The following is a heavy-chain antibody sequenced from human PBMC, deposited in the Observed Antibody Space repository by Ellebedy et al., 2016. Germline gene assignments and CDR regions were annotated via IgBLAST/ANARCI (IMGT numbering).Heavy chain of an antibody. CDR1: GGSISSYY. V-gene: IGHV4-59*08. J-gene: IGHJ4*02. Sequence: SETLSLTCTVSGGSISSYYWSWIRQPPGKGLEWIGYIYYSESTNYNPSLKSRLTISIDTSKNQFSLKLTSVTAADTAVYYCARVMIQQGLLDYWGLGTLVTVSS. CDR3: ARVMIQQGLLDY. D-gene: IGHD5-18*01. CDR2: IYYSEST.